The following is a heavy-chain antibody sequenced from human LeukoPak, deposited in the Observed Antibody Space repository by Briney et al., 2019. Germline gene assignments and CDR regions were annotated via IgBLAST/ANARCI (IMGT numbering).Heavy chain of an antibody. D-gene: IGHD4-11*01. CDR2: IWNDGSDK. Sequence: GGSLRLSCAASGFSFSNYWMNWVSQAPGKGLEWVAVIWNDGSDKYYGDSVKGRFTISRDNSKKTVYLQLSSLRVEDTAVYYCAKDAERGFDFSNSLQSWGQGTLVTVSS. V-gene: IGHV3-33*06. CDR3: AKDAERGFDFSNSLQS. CDR1: GFSFSNYW. J-gene: IGHJ4*02.